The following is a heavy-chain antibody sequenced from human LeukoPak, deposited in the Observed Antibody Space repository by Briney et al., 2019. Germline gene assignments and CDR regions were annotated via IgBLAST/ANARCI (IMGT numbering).Heavy chain of an antibody. CDR1: GYTFTGYY. CDR2: INPNSGGT. V-gene: IGHV1-2*02. D-gene: IGHD4-17*01. J-gene: IGHJ3*02. Sequence: ASVKVSCKASGYTFTGYYMHWVRQAPGQGLEWMGWINPNSGGTNYAQKFQGRVTMTRDTSISTAYMELSRLRSDDTAVYYCARGILVSGEFHDAFNIWGQGTLVTVSS. CDR3: ARGILVSGEFHDAFNI.